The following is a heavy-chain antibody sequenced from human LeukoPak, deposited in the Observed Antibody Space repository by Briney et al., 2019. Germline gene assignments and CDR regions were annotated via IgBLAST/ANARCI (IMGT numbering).Heavy chain of an antibody. V-gene: IGHV4-59*12. CDR3: ARDRVLLSRCSSTSCHVPFYYGMDV. CDR1: GDSISSYY. D-gene: IGHD2-2*01. CDR2: IYYSGST. J-gene: IGHJ6*02. Sequence: SETLSLTCIVSGDSISSYYWSWIRQPPGKGLEWIGYIYYSGSTSYNPSLKSRVTISVDTSKNQFSLKLGSVTAADTAVYYCARDRVLLSRCSSTSCHVPFYYGMDVWGQGTTVTVSS.